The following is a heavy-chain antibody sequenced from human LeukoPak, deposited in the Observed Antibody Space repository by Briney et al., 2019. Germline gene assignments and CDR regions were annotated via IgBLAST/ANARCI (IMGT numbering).Heavy chain of an antibody. CDR1: GFTFSSYN. D-gene: IGHD3-22*01. V-gene: IGHV3-21*05. Sequence: GGSLRLSCAASGFTFSSYNMNWVRQAPGKGLEWVSYISSSSYIYYADSVKGRFTISRDNAKNSLYLQMNSLRAEDTAVYYCARDSPNYYDSSGYGSLYFDYWGQGTLVTVSS. J-gene: IGHJ4*02. CDR3: ARDSPNYYDSSGYGSLYFDY. CDR2: ISSSSYI.